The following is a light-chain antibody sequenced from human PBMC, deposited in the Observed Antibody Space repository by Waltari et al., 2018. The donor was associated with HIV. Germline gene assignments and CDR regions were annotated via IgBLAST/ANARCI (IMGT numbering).Light chain of an antibody. Sequence: DIELTQSPSFLSASVGDRVTITCRASRVIVNFLAWYQQKPWKAPKLLIYGASTLQTGVPSRFSGSGSGTEFTLTLSNLQPEDFAIYYCQHLNSYPITFGQGTRLDIK. CDR3: QHLNSYPIT. V-gene: IGKV1-9*01. CDR2: GAS. J-gene: IGKJ5*01. CDR1: RVIVNF.